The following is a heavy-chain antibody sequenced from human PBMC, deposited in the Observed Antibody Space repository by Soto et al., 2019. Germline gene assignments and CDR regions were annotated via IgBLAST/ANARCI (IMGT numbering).Heavy chain of an antibody. CDR2: ISAYNGNT. J-gene: IGHJ6*02. CDR1: GYTFTSYG. V-gene: IGHV1-18*01. D-gene: IGHD3-10*01. Sequence: ASVKVSCKASGYTFTSYGISWVRQAPGQGLEWMGWISAYNGNTNYAQKLQGRVTMTTDTSTSTAYMELRSLRSDDTAVYYCAIDLYSGYYGSGSYYNTYYYYGMDVWGQGTTVTVSS. CDR3: AIDLYSGYYGSGSYYNTYYYYGMDV.